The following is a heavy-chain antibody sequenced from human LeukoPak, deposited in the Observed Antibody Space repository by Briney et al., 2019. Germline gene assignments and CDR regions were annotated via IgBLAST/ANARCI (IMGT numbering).Heavy chain of an antibody. Sequence: GASVKVSCXASGGTFSSYAISWVRQAPGQGLEWMGGIIPIFGTANYAQKFQGRVTITTDESTSTAYMELSSLRSEDTAVYYCARDLTYYYDSSGYYFGSYWGQGTLVTVSS. J-gene: IGHJ4*02. D-gene: IGHD3-22*01. CDR1: GGTFSSYA. V-gene: IGHV1-69*05. CDR2: IIPIFGTA. CDR3: ARDLTYYYDSSGYYFGSY.